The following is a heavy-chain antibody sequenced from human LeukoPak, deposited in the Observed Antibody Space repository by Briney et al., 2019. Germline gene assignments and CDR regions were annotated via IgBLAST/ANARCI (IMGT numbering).Heavy chain of an antibody. CDR3: ARESSAVAGSGGMDV. V-gene: IGHV3-20*04. CDR1: GFTFDDYG. D-gene: IGHD6-19*01. CDR2: INWNGGST. J-gene: IGHJ6*02. Sequence: GGSLRLSCAASGFTFDDYGMSWVRQAPGKGLEWVSGINWNGGSTGYADSAKGRFTISRDNAKNSLYLQMNSLRAEDTAVYYCARESSAVAGSGGMDVWGQGTTVTVSS.